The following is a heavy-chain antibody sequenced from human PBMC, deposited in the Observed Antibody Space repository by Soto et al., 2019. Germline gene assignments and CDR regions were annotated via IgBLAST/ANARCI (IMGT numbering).Heavy chain of an antibody. CDR3: ASSPRGYCSSTSCRELGNYYGMDV. D-gene: IGHD2-2*01. V-gene: IGHV5-10-1*01. J-gene: IGHJ6*02. CDR2: IDPSDSYT. CDR1: GYSFTRYW. Sequence: GESLKISCTGSGYSFTRYWISWVRQMNGKGLEWMGRIDPSDSYTNYSPSFQGHVTISADKSISTAYLQWSSLKASDTAMYYCASSPRGYCSSTSCRELGNYYGMDVWGQGTTVTVSS.